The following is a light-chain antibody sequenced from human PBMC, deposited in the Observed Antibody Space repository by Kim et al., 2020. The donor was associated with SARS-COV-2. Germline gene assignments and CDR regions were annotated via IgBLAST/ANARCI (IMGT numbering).Light chain of an antibody. CDR3: SSYTTSYSWL. CDR2: DVS. V-gene: IGLV2-14*03. CDR1: SSDVGYYNY. Sequence: QSALTQPASVSGSPGQSITISCTATSSDVGYYNYVSCYQQHPGKAPKLLIYDVSKRPSGVSNRFSGSKSGNTASLTVSGLQAEDEADYYCSSYTTSYSWLFGGGTQLSVL. J-gene: IGLJ3*02.